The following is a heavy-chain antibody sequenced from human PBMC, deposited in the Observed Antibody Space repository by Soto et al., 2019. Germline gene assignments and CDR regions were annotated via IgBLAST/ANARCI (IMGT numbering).Heavy chain of an antibody. CDR3: ASQLTGDSYYYGMDV. CDR1: GGTFSNYA. CDR2: LIPIFGTP. D-gene: IGHD7-27*01. J-gene: IGHJ6*02. Sequence: QVQLVQSGAEVKKPGSSVKVSCKASGGTFSNYAISWVRQAPGKGLEWMGGLIPIFGTPDCAQKFQGRVTITADGXTSTAXXELSSXRXXXXAVYYCASQLTGDSYYYGMDVWGQGTTVTVSS. V-gene: IGHV1-69*12.